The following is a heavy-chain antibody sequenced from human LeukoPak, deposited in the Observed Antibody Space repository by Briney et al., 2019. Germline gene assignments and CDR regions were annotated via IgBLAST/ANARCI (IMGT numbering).Heavy chain of an antibody. CDR1: GGSISSSSYY. J-gene: IGHJ4*02. V-gene: IGHV4-61*01. D-gene: IGHD5-24*01. CDR2: IYYSGST. CDR3: ARDMARDGYNDY. Sequence: SETLSLTCTVSGGSISSSSYYWGWIRQPPGEGLEWIGYIYYSGSTNYNPSLKSRVTISVDTSKNQFSLKLSSVTAADTAVYYCARDMARDGYNDYWGQGTLVTVSS.